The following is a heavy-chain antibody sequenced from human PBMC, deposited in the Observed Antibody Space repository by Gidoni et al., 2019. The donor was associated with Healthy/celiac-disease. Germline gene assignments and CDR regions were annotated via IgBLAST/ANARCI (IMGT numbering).Heavy chain of an antibody. CDR2: IYYSGST. J-gene: IGHJ4*02. D-gene: IGHD4-17*01. Sequence: QLQLQESGPGLVKPSETLSLTCTVSGGSISSSSYYWGWIRQPPGKGLEWIGSIYYSGSTYYNPSLKSRVTISVDTSKNQFSLKLSSVTAADTAVYYCARLRRRGVTTSYDYWGQGTLVTVSS. CDR1: GGSISSSSYY. CDR3: ARLRRRGVTTSYDY. V-gene: IGHV4-39*01.